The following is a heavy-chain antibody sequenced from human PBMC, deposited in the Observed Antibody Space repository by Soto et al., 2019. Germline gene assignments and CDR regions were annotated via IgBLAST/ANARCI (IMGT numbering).Heavy chain of an antibody. CDR3: AKDSYPKVGARSDY. Sequence: EVQLLESGGGLVQPGGSLRLSCAASGFTFSSYAMTWVRQAPREGLEWVSSISGSGGSTYYADSVKGRFTISRDNSKNTLYLQMNSLRAEDTAVYYCAKDSYPKVGARSDYWGQGTLVTVSS. CDR2: ISGSGGST. D-gene: IGHD1-26*01. CDR1: GFTFSSYA. V-gene: IGHV3-23*01. J-gene: IGHJ4*02.